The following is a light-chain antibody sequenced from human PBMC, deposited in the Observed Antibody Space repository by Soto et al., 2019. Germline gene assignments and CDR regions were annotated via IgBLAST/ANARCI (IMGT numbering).Light chain of an antibody. CDR1: RSVSNN. J-gene: IGKJ1*01. CDR2: GAS. V-gene: IGKV3-15*01. CDR3: QQYNNWPWT. Sequence: EIVMTQSPVTLSVSPGERATLSCRASRSVSNNLAWYQKKPGQPPTLLIYGASTRATGIPARFSGTGSGTEFTLTIGSLQSEDFALYYCQQYNNWPWTFGQGTKVEI.